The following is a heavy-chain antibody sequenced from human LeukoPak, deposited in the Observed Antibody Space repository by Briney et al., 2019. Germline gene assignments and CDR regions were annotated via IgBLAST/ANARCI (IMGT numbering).Heavy chain of an antibody. Sequence: GGSLRLSCAASGFTFSSHSMNWVRQAPGKGLEWLSYITPSGFTVYSDSVQGRFTISRDSAKNSVYLQMNSLTAEDTAMYYCARVRFGVVMAFDYWGQGTLVTVSS. V-gene: IGHV3-48*04. CDR3: ARVRFGVVMAFDY. D-gene: IGHD3-3*01. CDR2: ITPSGFTV. J-gene: IGHJ4*02. CDR1: GFTFSSHS.